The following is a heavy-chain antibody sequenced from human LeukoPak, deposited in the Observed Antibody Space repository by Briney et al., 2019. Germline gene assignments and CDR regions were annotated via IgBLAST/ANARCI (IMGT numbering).Heavy chain of an antibody. J-gene: IGHJ4*02. CDR3: ARGIYGDAVSFDH. Sequence: PGGSLRLSCAASGFTFTDYWMHPVRHVPGNGLVWVSRISYDESSTNYRDSVKGRFTISRDNARNTLYLQMNSLRAEDTAVYYCARGIYGDAVSFDHWGQGTLVTVSS. CDR1: GFTFTDYW. CDR2: ISYDESST. V-gene: IGHV3-74*01. D-gene: IGHD4-17*01.